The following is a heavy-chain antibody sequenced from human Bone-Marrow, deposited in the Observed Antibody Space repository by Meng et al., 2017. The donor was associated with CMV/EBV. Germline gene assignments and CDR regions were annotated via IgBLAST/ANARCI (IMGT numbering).Heavy chain of an antibody. CDR3: ARVVGGSGSYYNRD. CDR1: YTSTGSY. Sequence: YTSTGSYLDWVRQATRQGLEWMGGINPNSGDTNYAQKFQDRVTMTRDTSISKAYMDLSRLGSDDTAVYYCARVVGGSGSYYNRDWGQGTLVTVSS. CDR2: INPNSGDT. D-gene: IGHD3-10*01. J-gene: IGHJ4*02. V-gene: IGHV1-2*02.